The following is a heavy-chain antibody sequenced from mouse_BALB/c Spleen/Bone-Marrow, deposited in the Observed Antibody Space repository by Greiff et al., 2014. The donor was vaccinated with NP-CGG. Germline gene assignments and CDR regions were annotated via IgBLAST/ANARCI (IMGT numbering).Heavy chain of an antibody. CDR1: GYTFTSCW. Sequence: VKLQESGAELVKPGASVKMSCKASGYTFTSCWMHWVKQRPGQGLEWIGTIDPSDSYTSYNQKFKGKATLTVDTSSSTAYMQLSSLTSEDSAVYYCTRDDYGYWGQGTTLTVSS. J-gene: IGHJ2*01. V-gene: IGHV1S127*01. CDR3: TRDDYGY. D-gene: IGHD2-4*01. CDR2: IDPSDSYT.